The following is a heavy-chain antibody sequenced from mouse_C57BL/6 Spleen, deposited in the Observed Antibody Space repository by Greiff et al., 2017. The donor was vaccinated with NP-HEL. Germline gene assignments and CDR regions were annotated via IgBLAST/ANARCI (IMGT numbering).Heavy chain of an antibody. J-gene: IGHJ2*01. CDR1: GFTFSSYA. D-gene: IGHD1-1*02. CDR2: ISSGGDYI. V-gene: IGHV5-9-1*02. CDR3: TRALITIGRYFDY. Sequence: EVQLQESGEGLVKPGGSLKLSCAASGFTFSSYAMSWVRQTPEKRLEWVAYISSGGDYIDYADTVKGRITISRDNARNTLYLQMSSLKSEDTAMYHCTRALITIGRYFDYWGQGTTLTVSS.